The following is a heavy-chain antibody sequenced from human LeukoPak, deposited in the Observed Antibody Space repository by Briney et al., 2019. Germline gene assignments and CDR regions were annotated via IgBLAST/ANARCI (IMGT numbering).Heavy chain of an antibody. CDR3: AREWPPNDYDSSGYGDY. CDR1: GFTFSSYS. D-gene: IGHD3-22*01. J-gene: IGHJ4*02. Sequence: PGGSLRLXCAASGFTFSSYSMNWVRQAPGKGLEWVSSISSSSYIYYADSVKGRFTISRDNAKNSLYLQMNSLRAEDTAVYYCAREWPPNDYDSSGYGDYWGQGTLVTVSS. CDR2: ISSSSYI. V-gene: IGHV3-21*01.